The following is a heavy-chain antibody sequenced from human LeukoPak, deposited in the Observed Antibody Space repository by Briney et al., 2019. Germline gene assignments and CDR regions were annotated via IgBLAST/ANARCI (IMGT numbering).Heavy chain of an antibody. D-gene: IGHD3-3*01. Sequence: SETLSLTCAVYGGSFSGYYWSWIRQPPGKGLEWIGEINHSGSTNYNPALKSRVTISVATSKNQLSLKLSSVTAADTAVYYCARRGYSDFWSGFDYWGQGTLVTVSS. J-gene: IGHJ4*02. CDR3: ARRGYSDFWSGFDY. V-gene: IGHV4-34*01. CDR1: GGSFSGYY. CDR2: INHSGST.